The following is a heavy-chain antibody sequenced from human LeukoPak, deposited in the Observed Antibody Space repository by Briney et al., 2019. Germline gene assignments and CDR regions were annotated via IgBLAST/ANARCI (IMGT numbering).Heavy chain of an antibody. D-gene: IGHD3-9*01. CDR1: GFTFSSYA. CDR2: ISGSGGST. CDR3: AKDGDDILTGYFDY. V-gene: IGHV3-23*01. J-gene: IGHJ4*02. Sequence: GGSLRHSCAASGFTFSSYAMSWVRQAPGKGLEWVSAISGSGGSTYYADSVKGRFTIPRDNSKNTLYLQMNSLRAEDTAVYYCAKDGDDILTGYFDYWGQGTLVTVSS.